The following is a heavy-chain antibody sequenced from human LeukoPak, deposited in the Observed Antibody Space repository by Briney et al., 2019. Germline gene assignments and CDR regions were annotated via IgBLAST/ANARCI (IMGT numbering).Heavy chain of an antibody. D-gene: IGHD5-18*01. V-gene: IGHV4-59*01. Sequence: SETLSLTCTVSGGSISSYYWSWIRQPPGKGLEWIGYIYYSGSTNYNPSLKSRVTISVDTSKNQFSLKLSSVTAADTAVYYCARSRSGYSYDHAAFDIWGQGTMVTVSS. J-gene: IGHJ3*02. CDR2: IYYSGST. CDR1: GGSISSYY. CDR3: ARSRSGYSYDHAAFDI.